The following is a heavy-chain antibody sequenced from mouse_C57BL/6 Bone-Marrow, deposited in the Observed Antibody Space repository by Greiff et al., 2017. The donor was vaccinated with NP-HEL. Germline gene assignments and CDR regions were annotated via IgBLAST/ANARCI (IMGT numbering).Heavy chain of an antibody. CDR1: GYTFTSYW. Sequence: QVQLQQPGAELVMPGASVKLSCKASGYTFTSYWMHWVKQRPGQGLEWIGEIDPSDSYTNYNQKFKGKSTLTVDKSSSTAYMQHSSLTSEDSAVYYCARCNDGYFDYWGQGTTLTVSS. J-gene: IGHJ2*01. CDR2: IDPSDSYT. D-gene: IGHD2-3*01. V-gene: IGHV1-69*01. CDR3: ARCNDGYFDY.